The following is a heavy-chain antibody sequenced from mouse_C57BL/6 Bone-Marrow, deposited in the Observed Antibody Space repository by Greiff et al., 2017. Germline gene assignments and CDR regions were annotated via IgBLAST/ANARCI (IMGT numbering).Heavy chain of an antibody. D-gene: IGHD1-1*01. V-gene: IGHV14-4*01. CDR3: TTRGYYGSSPFAY. CDR1: GFNIKDDY. CDR2: IDPENGDT. Sequence: VQLQQSGAELVRPGASVKLSCTASGFNIKDDYMHWVKQRPEPGLEWIGWIDPENGDTEYASKFQGKATITADTSSNTAYLQLSSLTSEDTAVYYCTTRGYYGSSPFAYWGQGTLVTVAA. J-gene: IGHJ3*01.